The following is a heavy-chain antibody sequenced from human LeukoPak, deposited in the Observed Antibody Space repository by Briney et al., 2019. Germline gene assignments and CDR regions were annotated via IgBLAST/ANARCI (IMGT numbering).Heavy chain of an antibody. V-gene: IGHV3-21*01. D-gene: IGHD3-22*01. CDR2: ISSSSSYI. CDR3: ARTRRGDYYDSSGRTPFDY. J-gene: IGHJ4*02. CDR1: GFTFSSYS. Sequence: PGGSLRLSCAASGFTFSSYSMDWVRQAPGKGLEWVSSISSSSSYIYYADSVKGRFTISRDNAKNSLYLQMNSLRAEDTAVYYCARTRRGDYYDSSGRTPFDYWGQGTLVTVSS.